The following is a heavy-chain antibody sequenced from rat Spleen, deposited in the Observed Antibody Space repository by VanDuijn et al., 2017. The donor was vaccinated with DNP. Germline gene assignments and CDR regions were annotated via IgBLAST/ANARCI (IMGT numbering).Heavy chain of an antibody. V-gene: IGHV5-7*01. J-gene: IGHJ2*01. CDR2: ISYDGSTT. Sequence: EVKLVESGGGLVQPGRSLKLSCAASGFTFSNYYMAWVRQAPKKGLEWVATISYDGSTTYYRDSVKGRFTISRDNAKSTLYLQMNSLRSEDTATYYCATGGFDYWGQGVMVTVSS. CDR1: GFTFSNYY. D-gene: IGHD1-11*01. CDR3: ATGGFDY.